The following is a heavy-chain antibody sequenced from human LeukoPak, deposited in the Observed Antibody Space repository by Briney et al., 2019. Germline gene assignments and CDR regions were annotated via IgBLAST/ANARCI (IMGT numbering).Heavy chain of an antibody. D-gene: IGHD3-9*01. J-gene: IGHJ4*02. CDR3: ARLGILTGYAYYFDF. Sequence: SETLSLTCTVSGGSISSSSYYWGWIHQPPGKGLEWIGSIYYSGSTYYNPSLKSRVTISVDTSKNQLSLKLSSVTAADTAVYYCARLGILTGYAYYFDFWGQGTLVTVSS. CDR1: GGSISSSSYY. V-gene: IGHV4-39*01. CDR2: IYYSGST.